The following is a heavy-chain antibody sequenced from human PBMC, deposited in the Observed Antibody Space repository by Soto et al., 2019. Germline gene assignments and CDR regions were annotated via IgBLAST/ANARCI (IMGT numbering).Heavy chain of an antibody. Sequence: GESLKISCKGSGYSFTNYWIGWVRQMPGKGLEWMGLIQPGESETRYSPSFQGQVTISADKSITTAYLQWSSLKASDSAIYYCARTSSTWHQDYWGQGTLVTVSS. V-gene: IGHV5-51*01. D-gene: IGHD6-13*01. CDR2: IQPGESET. CDR1: GYSFTNYW. J-gene: IGHJ4*02. CDR3: ARTSSTWHQDY.